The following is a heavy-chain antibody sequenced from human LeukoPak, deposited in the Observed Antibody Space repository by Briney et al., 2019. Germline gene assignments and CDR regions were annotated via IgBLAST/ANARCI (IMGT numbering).Heavy chain of an antibody. CDR3: ARVYYDSDLQYFDY. J-gene: IGHJ4*02. CDR1: GFTLSSYS. CDR2: ISSSSSSYI. Sequence: PGGSLRLSCAASGFTLSSYSMNWVRQAPGKGLEWVSSISSSSSSYIYYADSVKGRFTISRDNAKNSLYLQMNSLRAEDTAVYYCARVYYDSDLQYFDYWGQGTLVTVSS. D-gene: IGHD3-22*01. V-gene: IGHV3-21*01.